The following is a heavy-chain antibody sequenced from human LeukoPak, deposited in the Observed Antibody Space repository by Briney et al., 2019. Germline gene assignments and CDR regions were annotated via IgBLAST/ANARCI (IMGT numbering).Heavy chain of an antibody. CDR1: GYTFTDYY. CDR3: ARASYYYGSSGYPGYYFDY. Sequence: ASVKVSCKASGYTFTDYYMHWVRQAPGQGLEWMGWINPNSGGTNYAQKFQGRVTMTRDTSISTAYMELSRWRSDDTAVYYCARASYYYGSSGYPGYYFDYWGQGTLVTVSS. J-gene: IGHJ4*02. CDR2: INPNSGGT. V-gene: IGHV1-2*02. D-gene: IGHD3-22*01.